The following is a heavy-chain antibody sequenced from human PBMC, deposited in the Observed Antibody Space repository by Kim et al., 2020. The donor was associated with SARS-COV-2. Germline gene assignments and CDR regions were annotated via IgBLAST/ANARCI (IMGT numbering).Heavy chain of an antibody. J-gene: IGHJ4*02. CDR3: ARDDVSLDY. CDR2: IWNDGSKK. CDR1: RFTFSRFG. Sequence: GGSLRLSCAASRFTFSRFGIHWVRQAPGKGLEWVAVIWNDGSKKYYGDSVKGRLTISRDNSRNVVYLQMNNLRVEDTAVYYCARDDVSLDYWGQGALVTVSS. V-gene: IGHV3-33*01.